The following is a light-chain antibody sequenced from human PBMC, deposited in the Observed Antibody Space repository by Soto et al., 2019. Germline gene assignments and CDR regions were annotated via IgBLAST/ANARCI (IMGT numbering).Light chain of an antibody. CDR1: RSDIGAYHF. J-gene: IGLJ2*01. V-gene: IGLV2-14*03. Sequence: QSALTQPASVSGSPGQSITISCTGTRSDIGAYHFVSWYQQHTGEVPKLMLYDVNVRPSGVSNRFSGSKSGNTASLTISGLQAEDEADYYCTSWTTSTTMIFGGGTKVTVL. CDR3: TSWTTSTTMI. CDR2: DVN.